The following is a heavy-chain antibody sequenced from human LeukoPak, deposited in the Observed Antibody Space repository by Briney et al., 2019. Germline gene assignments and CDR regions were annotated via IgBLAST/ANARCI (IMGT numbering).Heavy chain of an antibody. V-gene: IGHV1-18*04. D-gene: IGHD6-19*01. CDR2: ISAYNGNT. J-gene: IGHJ6*03. CDR3: ARVVIAVAIYYYYYYMDV. CDR1: GYTFTGYY. Sequence: GASVKVSCKASGYTFTGYYMHWVRQAPGQGLEWMGWISAYNGNTNYAQKLQGRVTMTTDTSTSTAYMELRSLRSDDTAVYYCARVVIAVAIYYYYYYMDVWGKGTTVTISS.